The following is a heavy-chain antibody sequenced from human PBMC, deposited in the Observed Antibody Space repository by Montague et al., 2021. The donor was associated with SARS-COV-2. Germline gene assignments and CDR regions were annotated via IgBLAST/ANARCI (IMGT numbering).Heavy chain of an antibody. CDR1: GGSISGGSYY. CDR2: IYTSGCT. D-gene: IGHD1-26*01. V-gene: IGHV4-61*02. CDR3: ARESGSPTYYYYYGMDV. J-gene: IGHJ6*02. Sequence: TRSLTCTVSGGSISGGSYYWSWIRQPAGKGLEWIGRIYTSGCTNYNPSLKSRVTISVDTSKNQFSLKLSSVTAADTAVYYCARESGSPTYYYYYGMDVWGQGTTVTISS.